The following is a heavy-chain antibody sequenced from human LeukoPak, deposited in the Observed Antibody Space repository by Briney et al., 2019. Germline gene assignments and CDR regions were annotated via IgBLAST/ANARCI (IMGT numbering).Heavy chain of an antibody. CDR3: AREGGYGSGSYYNPINWFDP. D-gene: IGHD3-10*01. J-gene: IGHJ5*02. CDR2: INHSGST. V-gene: IGHV4-34*01. CDR1: GGSFSGYY. Sequence: SETLSLTCAVYGGSFSGYYWSWIRQPPGKGLEWIGEINHSGSTNYNPSLKSRVTISVDTSKNQFSQKLSSVTAADTAVYYCAREGGYGSGSYYNPINWFDPWGQGTLVTVSS.